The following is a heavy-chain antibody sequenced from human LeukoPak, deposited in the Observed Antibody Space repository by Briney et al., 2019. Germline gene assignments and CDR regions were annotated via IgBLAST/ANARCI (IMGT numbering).Heavy chain of an antibody. CDR3: ARGPPDIVLMVYATRWNWFDP. V-gene: IGHV4-34*01. D-gene: IGHD2-8*01. CDR2: INHSGST. J-gene: IGHJ5*02. CDR1: GGSFSGYY. Sequence: SETLSLTWAVYGGSFSGYYWSWIRQPPGKWLEWNGEINHSGSTNYNPSLKSRVTLSVDTSKNQCSLKLSSVTAADTAVYYCARGPPDIVLMVYATRWNWFDPWGQGTLVTVSS.